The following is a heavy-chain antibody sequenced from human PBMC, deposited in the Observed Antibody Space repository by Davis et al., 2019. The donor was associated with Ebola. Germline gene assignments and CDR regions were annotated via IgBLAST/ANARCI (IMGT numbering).Heavy chain of an antibody. D-gene: IGHD2-21*02. CDR3: AVVVVTAINY. V-gene: IGHV4-31*05. J-gene: IGHJ4*02. CDR2: IYYSGST. CDR1: GGSISSGGYY. Sequence: SETLSLTCTVSGGSISSGGYYWSWIRQHPGKGLEWIGYIYYSGSTYYNPSLKSRVTISVDTSKNQFSLKLSSVTADTAVYYCAVVVVTAINYWGQGTLVTVSS.